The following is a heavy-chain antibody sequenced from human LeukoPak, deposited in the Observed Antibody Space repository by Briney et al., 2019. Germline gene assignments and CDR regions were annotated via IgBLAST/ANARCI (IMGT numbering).Heavy chain of an antibody. J-gene: IGHJ4*02. CDR1: GGSISSSSYY. CDR3: TYGELRSCFDY. CDR2: IYYSGST. V-gene: IGHV4-39*07. D-gene: IGHD3-10*01. Sequence: SETLSLTCTVSGGSISSSSYYWGWIRQPPGKGLEWIGNIYYSGSTYYNPSLKSRVTISVDTSKNQFSLKLSSVTAADTAVYYCTYGELRSCFDYWGQGTLVTVSS.